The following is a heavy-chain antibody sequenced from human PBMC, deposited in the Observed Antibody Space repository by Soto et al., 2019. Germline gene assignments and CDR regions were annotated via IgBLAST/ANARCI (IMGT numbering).Heavy chain of an antibody. CDR1: GYTFTGYY. D-gene: IGHD2-15*01. CDR3: SRGGYCSGGSCFRVFDY. J-gene: IGHJ4*02. Sequence: QVQLVQSGAEVKKPGASVKVSCKASGYTFTGYYMHWVRQAPGQGLEWMGWINPNSGGTNYAHKFQGWVTMTRDTSISTAYMELSRLRSDDTAVYYCSRGGYCSGGSCFRVFDYWGQGTLVTVSS. CDR2: INPNSGGT. V-gene: IGHV1-2*04.